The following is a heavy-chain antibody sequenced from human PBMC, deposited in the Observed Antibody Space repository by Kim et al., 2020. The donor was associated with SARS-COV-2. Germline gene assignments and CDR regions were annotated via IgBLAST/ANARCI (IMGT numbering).Heavy chain of an antibody. CDR3: AGAIGFFDY. Sequence: SETLSLTCTVSGGSVSSSTYSWGWIRQPPGKGLELIGSLYYSGNTYYNPSLKSRVTISLDTSKNQFSLNLSSVTAADTAVYYCAGAIGFFDYWGQGTLITVSS. V-gene: IGHV4-39*07. CDR2: LYYSGNT. J-gene: IGHJ4*02. CDR1: GGSVSSSTYS.